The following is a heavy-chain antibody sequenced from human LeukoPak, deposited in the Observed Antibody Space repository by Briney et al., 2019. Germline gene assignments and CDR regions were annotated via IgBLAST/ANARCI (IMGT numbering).Heavy chain of an antibody. CDR3: ARDENLRFEDYYYGMDV. Sequence: GASVKVSCKASGYTFTSYGISWVRQAPGQGLEWMGWISAYNGNTNYAQKLQGRVTMTTDTSTSTAYMELRSLRSDDTAVYYCARDENLRFEDYYYGMDVWGQGTTVTVSS. V-gene: IGHV1-18*01. D-gene: IGHD3-3*01. J-gene: IGHJ6*02. CDR1: GYTFTSYG. CDR2: ISAYNGNT.